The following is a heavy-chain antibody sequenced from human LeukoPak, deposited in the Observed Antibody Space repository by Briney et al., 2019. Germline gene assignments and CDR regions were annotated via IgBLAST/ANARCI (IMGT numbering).Heavy chain of an antibody. Sequence: VASVKVSCKASGGTFSSYAISWVRQAPGQGLEWIGGIIPIFGTANYAQKFQGRVTITADESTSTAYMELSSLRSEDTAVYYCARDLSGYSGYDYFDYWGQGTLVTVSS. D-gene: IGHD5-12*01. CDR1: GGTFSSYA. CDR2: IIPIFGTA. J-gene: IGHJ4*02. V-gene: IGHV1-69*13. CDR3: ARDLSGYSGYDYFDY.